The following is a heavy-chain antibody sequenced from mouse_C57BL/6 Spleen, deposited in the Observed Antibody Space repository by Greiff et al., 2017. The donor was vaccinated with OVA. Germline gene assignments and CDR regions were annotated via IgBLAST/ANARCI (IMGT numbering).Heavy chain of an antibody. Sequence: VQLQQSGPELVKPGASVKIPCKASGYTFTDYNMDWVKQSHGKSLEWIGDINPNNGGTIYNQKFKGKATLTVDKSSSTAYMELRSLTSEDTAVYYCARWASSYYYGSWYAMDYWGQGTSVTVSS. D-gene: IGHD1-1*01. V-gene: IGHV1-18*01. J-gene: IGHJ4*01. CDR2: INPNNGGT. CDR3: ARWASSYYYGSWYAMDY. CDR1: GYTFTDYN.